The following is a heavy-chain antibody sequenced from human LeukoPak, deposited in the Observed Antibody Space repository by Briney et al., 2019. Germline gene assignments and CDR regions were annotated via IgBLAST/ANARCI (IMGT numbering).Heavy chain of an antibody. V-gene: IGHV3-7*03. CDR3: VRDPPYGD. CDR1: GFTFSSNW. D-gene: IGHD3-10*01. Sequence: PGGSLRLSCAASGFTFSSNWMSWVRQAPGKGLEWLAKIKQDGSETCHMDSVKGRFTISRDNAKNSLYLQMDSLRVEDTAVYYCVRDPPYGDWGQGTLVTVSS. J-gene: IGHJ4*02. CDR2: IKQDGSET.